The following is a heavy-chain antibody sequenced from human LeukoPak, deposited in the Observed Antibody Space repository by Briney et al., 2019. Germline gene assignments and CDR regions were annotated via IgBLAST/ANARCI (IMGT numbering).Heavy chain of an antibody. V-gene: IGHV3-30*02. CDR3: AIPYGDFVY. J-gene: IGHJ4*02. CDR1: XFTFTSYG. CDR2: ISFDGSIQ. Sequence: GGSLRLSCAASXFTFTSYGMHWVRQAPGKGLEWVSFISFDGSIQYYGVSVKGRFTISADNSKNTLFLHMNSLRTEDTAVYYCAIPYGDFVYWGQGMLVTVSS. D-gene: IGHD4-17*01.